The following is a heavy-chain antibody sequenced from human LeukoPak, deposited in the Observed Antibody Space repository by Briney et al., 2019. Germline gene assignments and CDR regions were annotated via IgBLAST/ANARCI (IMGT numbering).Heavy chain of an antibody. V-gene: IGHV4-39*02. J-gene: IGHJ4*02. CDR2: IYYSGST. Sequence: SETLSLTCTVSGGSISSSSYYWGWIRQPPGKGLEWIGSIYYSGSTYYNPSLKSRVTISVDTSKNQFSLKLSSVTAADTTVYYCARDHPYYGSGSFRNRPFDYWGQGTLVTVSS. CDR1: GGSISSSSYY. D-gene: IGHD3-10*01. CDR3: ARDHPYYGSGSFRNRPFDY.